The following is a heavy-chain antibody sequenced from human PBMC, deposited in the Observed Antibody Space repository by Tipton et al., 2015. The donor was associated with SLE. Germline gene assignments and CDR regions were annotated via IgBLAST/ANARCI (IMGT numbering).Heavy chain of an antibody. V-gene: IGHV4-59*11. CDR1: GGSISSHY. Sequence: GLVKPSETLSLTCTVSGGSISSHYWSWIRQPPGRGLEWIGYIYFSGSTNYNSSLKSRATISVDTSKNQFSLKLTSVTAADTALYYCARMAYYFDSRGYSYYFDYWGQGSLVTVSS. CDR3: ARMAYYFDSRGYSYYFDY. CDR2: IYFSGST. D-gene: IGHD3-22*01. J-gene: IGHJ4*02.